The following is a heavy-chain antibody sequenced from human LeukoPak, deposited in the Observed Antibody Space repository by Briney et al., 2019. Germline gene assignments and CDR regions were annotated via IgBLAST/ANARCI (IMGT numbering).Heavy chain of an antibody. J-gene: IGHJ4*02. CDR3: ARDVGKKTNYDFWSGYSEGLDY. Sequence: SGGSLRLSCAASGFTFSSYSMNWVRQAPGKGLEWVAVIWYDGSNKYYADSVKGRFTISRDNSKNTLYLQMNSLRAEDTAVYYCARDVGKKTNYDFWSGYSEGLDYWGQGTLVTVSS. V-gene: IGHV3-33*08. CDR2: IWYDGSNK. CDR1: GFTFSSYS. D-gene: IGHD3-3*01.